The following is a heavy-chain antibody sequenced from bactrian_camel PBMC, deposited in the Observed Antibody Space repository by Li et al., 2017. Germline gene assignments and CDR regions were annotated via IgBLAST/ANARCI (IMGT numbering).Heavy chain of an antibody. D-gene: IGHD5*01. CDR3: ATALYGGTDFGY. CDR2: IHSDGTT. V-gene: IGHV3S10*01. J-gene: IGHJ6*01. Sequence: VQLVESGGGSVQAEGSLTLSCAASGFNFGAYTMIWVRQAPGKGLEWLSGIHSDGTTYYADSVKGRFTISRDNAKNTVALQMNNLKSEDTALYYCATALYGGTDFGYWGQGTQVTVS. CDR1: GFNFGAYT.